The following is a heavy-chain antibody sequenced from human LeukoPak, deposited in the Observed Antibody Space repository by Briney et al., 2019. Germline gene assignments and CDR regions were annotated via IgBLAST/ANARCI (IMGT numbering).Heavy chain of an antibody. D-gene: IGHD6-25*01. CDR3: ARRTDSGWKWFDP. V-gene: IGHV5-51*01. CDR2: IHPGEYER. J-gene: IGHJ5*02. Sequence: GDSLKISCKTSGYRFTSYWIGWVRQMPGKGLEWMGVIHPGEYERRYSPSFEGQVTISADKSISTAYMQWNSLKASDTAMYYYARRTDSGWKWFDPWGQGTLVTVSS. CDR1: GYRFTSYW.